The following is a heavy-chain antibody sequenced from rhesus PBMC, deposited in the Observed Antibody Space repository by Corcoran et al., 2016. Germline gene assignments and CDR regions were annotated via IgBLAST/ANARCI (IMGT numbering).Heavy chain of an antibody. D-gene: IGHD3-28*01. Sequence: QVQLQESGPGLVKPSETLSLTCAVYGGSIREDYSWSWSRQPPGKGLEWIGYIVGRGGGTDYDPSLENRVTFSIDTAKRQFSLRLRSVTAADTAVYYWAREDSGSRYFFDSWGQGVLVTVSS. J-gene: IGHJ4*01. V-gene: IGHV4-106*01. CDR2: IVGRGGGT. CDR3: AREDSGSRYFFDS. CDR1: GGSIREDYS.